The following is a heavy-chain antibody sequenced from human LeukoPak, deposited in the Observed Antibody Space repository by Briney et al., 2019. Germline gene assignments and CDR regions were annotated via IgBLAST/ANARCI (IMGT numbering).Heavy chain of an antibody. CDR2: IYSSGST. Sequence: PSQTLSLTCTVSGGSISSGSYYWSWIRQPAGKGLEWIGRIYSSGSTNYNPSLKSRVTISVDTSKNQFSLKLSSVTAADTAVYYCARHGYCSSTSCPDYWGQGTLVTVSS. D-gene: IGHD2-2*03. V-gene: IGHV4-61*02. J-gene: IGHJ4*02. CDR1: GGSISSGSYY. CDR3: ARHGYCSSTSCPDY.